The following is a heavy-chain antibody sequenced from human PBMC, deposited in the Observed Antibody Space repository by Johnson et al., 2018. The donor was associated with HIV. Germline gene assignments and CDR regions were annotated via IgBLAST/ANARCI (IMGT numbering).Heavy chain of an antibody. Sequence: QVQLVESGGGVVRPGRSLRLSCAASGFTFSSYGMHWVRQAPGKGLEWVAVISYDGSKKYYADSVKGRFTISRDNSKNTLYLQMNSLRAEDTAVYYCAKAGGVAGPGIDAFDIWGQGTMVTVSS. V-gene: IGHV3-30*18. CDR1: GFTFSSYG. CDR3: AKAGGVAGPGIDAFDI. CDR2: ISYDGSKK. D-gene: IGHD6-19*01. J-gene: IGHJ3*02.